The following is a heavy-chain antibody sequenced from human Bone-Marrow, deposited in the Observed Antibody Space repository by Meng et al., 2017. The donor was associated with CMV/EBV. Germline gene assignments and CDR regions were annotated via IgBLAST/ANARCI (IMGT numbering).Heavy chain of an antibody. D-gene: IGHD2-2*01. J-gene: IGHJ6*02. Sequence: ASVKVSCKASGYTFSGYGINWVRQAPGQGLEWMGWINGYNGNTKYAQKLQGRVTMTADTSTTTAYMELRRLRSDDTAVYYCARGDIVKVPTEMGDYYHNYGLDVWGQGPAVPVSS. CDR1: GYTFSGYG. V-gene: IGHV1-18*01. CDR3: ARGDIVKVPTEMGDYYHNYGLDV. CDR2: INGYNGNT.